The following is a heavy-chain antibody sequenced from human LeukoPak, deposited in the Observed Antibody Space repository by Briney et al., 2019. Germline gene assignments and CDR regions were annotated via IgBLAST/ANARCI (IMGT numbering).Heavy chain of an antibody. CDR3: AGQYTAYDAFDF. V-gene: IGHV4-39*01. J-gene: IGHJ4*02. CDR2: IYYGENT. Sequence: SETLSLTCTVSGGSISSGPYYWGWIRQPPGKGLEWIGNIYYGENTYYNPSLQSRVTMSVDTSKNQFSLKLSSVTAADTAVYYCAGQYTAYDAFDFWGQGTPVTVSS. D-gene: IGHD5-12*01. CDR1: GGSISSGPYY.